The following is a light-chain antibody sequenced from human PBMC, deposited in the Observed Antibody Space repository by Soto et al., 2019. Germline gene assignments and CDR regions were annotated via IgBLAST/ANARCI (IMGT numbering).Light chain of an antibody. J-gene: IGKJ4*01. CDR3: QQYSSSPPLT. Sequence: EIVLTQSPGTLSLSPGERATLSCRASQSVSSSYLAWYQPKPGQAPRLLIYGASSRATGTPDRFSGSGSGTVLTLTISRLEPEDYAVYYCQQYSSSPPLTFGGGTKVETK. V-gene: IGKV3-20*01. CDR2: GAS. CDR1: QSVSSSY.